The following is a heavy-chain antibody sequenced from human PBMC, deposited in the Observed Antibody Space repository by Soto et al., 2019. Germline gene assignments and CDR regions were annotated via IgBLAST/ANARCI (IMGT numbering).Heavy chain of an antibody. CDR2: ISGSGGST. J-gene: IGHJ3*02. D-gene: IGHD3-16*02. CDR3: AKDVDSMITFGGVIVEGAFDI. CDR1: GFTFSSYA. V-gene: IGHV3-23*01. Sequence: EVQLLESGGGLVQPGGSLRLSCAASGFTFSSYAMSWVRQAPGKGLEWVSAISGSGGSTYYADSVKGRFTVSRDHSKNTLYLQMNSQRAEDTAVYYCAKDVDSMITFGGVIVEGAFDIWGQGTMVTVSS.